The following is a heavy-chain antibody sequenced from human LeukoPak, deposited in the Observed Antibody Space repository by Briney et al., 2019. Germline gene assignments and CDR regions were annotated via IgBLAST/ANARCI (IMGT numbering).Heavy chain of an antibody. CDR3: AKYTAGWEY. CDR1: GFTFSSYA. V-gene: IGHV3-23*01. CDR2: ISGSGGST. Sequence: PGGSLRLSCAASGFTFSSYAMSWVRQAPGKGLEWVSAISGSGGSTYYADSVKGRFTISRDNAKNSLYLQMNSLRVEDTAVYYCAKYTAGWEYWGQGTLVTVSS. J-gene: IGHJ4*02. D-gene: IGHD1-26*01.